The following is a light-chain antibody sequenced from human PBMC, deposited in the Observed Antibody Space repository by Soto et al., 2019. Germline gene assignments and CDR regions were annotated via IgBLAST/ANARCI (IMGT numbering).Light chain of an antibody. V-gene: IGKV1-5*01. CDR1: QSISDW. J-gene: IGKJ1*01. CDR2: DAS. CDR3: QQYNDYRWT. Sequence: DIQVTQSPTTRPSYLLDIVTIHCRASQSISDWLAWYQQKPGKAPNLLIYDASTLKSGVPSRFSGSGSGTEFTLTITSLQPDDFATYYCQQYNDYRWTFGPGTKVDIK.